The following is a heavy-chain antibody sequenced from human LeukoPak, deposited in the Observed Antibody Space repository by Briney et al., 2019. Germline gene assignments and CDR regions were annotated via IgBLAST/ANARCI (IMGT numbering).Heavy chain of an antibody. CDR2: IYPGDSDA. CDR1: GYSFTIYW. J-gene: IGHJ4*02. CDR3: ARGHGYSY. V-gene: IGHV5-51*01. Sequence: KPGESLKISCEISGYSFTIYWIGWVRQVPGKGLEWMGVIYPGDSDARYSPSFQGQVTVSVDKSISTAYLQWSSLKASDTAMYYCARGHGYSYWGQGTQVTVSA. D-gene: IGHD5-18*01.